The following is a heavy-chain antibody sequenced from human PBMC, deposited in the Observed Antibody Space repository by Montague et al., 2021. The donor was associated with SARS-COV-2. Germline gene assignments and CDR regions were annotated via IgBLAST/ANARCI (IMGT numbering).Heavy chain of an antibody. CDR3: AIEVGAMVYYYGMDV. CDR1: GGSISSSSYY. V-gene: IGHV4-39*01. J-gene: IGHJ6*02. CDR2: IYYSGST. D-gene: IGHD1-26*01. Sequence: SETLSLTCTVSGGSISSSSYYWGWIRQPPGKGLEWIGSIYYSGSTYYNPSLKSRVTISVDTSKNQFSLKLSSVTAADTAVYYCAIEVGAMVYYYGMDVRGQGTTVTVSS.